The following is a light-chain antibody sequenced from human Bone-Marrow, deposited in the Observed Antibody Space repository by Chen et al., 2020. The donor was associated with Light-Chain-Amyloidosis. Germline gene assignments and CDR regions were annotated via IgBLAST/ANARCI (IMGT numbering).Light chain of an antibody. CDR1: QSLVFSDGNTY. CDR3: MQALQAPWT. V-gene: IGKV2-30*01. CDR2: KVS. J-gene: IGKJ1*01. Sequence: EAVMTQSPLSLPVTLGQPASISCRSSQSLVFSDGNTYLSWFQQRPGQSPRRLIYKVSNRDSGVPDRFSGGGSGTDFTLKISRVEAEDVGVYYCMQALQAPWTFGQGTKVEIK.